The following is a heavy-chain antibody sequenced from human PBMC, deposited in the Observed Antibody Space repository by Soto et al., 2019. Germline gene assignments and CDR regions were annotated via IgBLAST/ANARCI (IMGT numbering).Heavy chain of an antibody. CDR2: IYYSGST. Sequence: SETLSLTCTVSGGSISSGGYYWSWIRQHPGKGLEWIGSIYYSGSTYYNPSLKSRVTISVDTSKNQFSLKLSSVTAADTAVYYCASPVLSYDFWSGYYPNYYYYYMDVWGKGTTVTVSS. V-gene: IGHV4-39*01. CDR1: GGSISSGGYY. CDR3: ASPVLSYDFWSGYYPNYYYYYMDV. J-gene: IGHJ6*03. D-gene: IGHD3-3*01.